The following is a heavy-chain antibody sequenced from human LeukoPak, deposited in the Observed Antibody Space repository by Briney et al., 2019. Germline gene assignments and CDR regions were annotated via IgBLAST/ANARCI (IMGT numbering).Heavy chain of an antibody. CDR3: VSFYETY. J-gene: IGHJ4*02. D-gene: IGHD2-2*01. CDR2: INSDGSWT. Sequence: GSLRLSCAASGNYWMHWVRQAPGKGLVWISHINSDGSWTSYADSVKGRFTISKDNAKNTVYLQMNNLRAEDTAVYYCVSFYETYWGRGTLVTVSS. V-gene: IGHV3-74*01. CDR1: GNYW.